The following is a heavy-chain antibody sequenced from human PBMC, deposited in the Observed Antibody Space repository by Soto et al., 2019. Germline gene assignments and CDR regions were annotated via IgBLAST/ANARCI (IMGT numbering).Heavy chain of an antibody. CDR1: GYTFTSYD. CDR3: ARGSPPYDILTGYWSAYYFDYCMDV. J-gene: IGHJ6*02. V-gene: IGHV1-8*01. CDR2: MNPNSGNT. D-gene: IGHD3-9*01. Sequence: ASVKVSCKVSGYTFTSYDINWVRQATGQGLEWMGWMNPNSGNTGYAQKFQGRVTMTRNTSISTAYMELSSLRSEDTAVYYCARGSPPYDILTGYWSAYYFDYCMDVWGQGTTVTVS.